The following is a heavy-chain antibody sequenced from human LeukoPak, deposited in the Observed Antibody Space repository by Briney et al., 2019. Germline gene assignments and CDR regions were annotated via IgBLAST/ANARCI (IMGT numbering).Heavy chain of an antibody. V-gene: IGHV3-66*01. Sequence: GGSLRLSCAASEFSVGSNYMTWVRQAPGKGLEWVSLIYSGGSTYYADSVKGRFTISRDNSKNTLYLQMNSLRAEDTAVYYCARDNYYYYMDVWGKGTTVTISS. CDR2: IYSGGST. CDR3: ARDNYYYYMDV. CDR1: EFSVGSNY. J-gene: IGHJ6*03.